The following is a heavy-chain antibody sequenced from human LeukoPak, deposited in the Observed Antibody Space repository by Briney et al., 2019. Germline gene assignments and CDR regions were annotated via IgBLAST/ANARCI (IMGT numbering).Heavy chain of an antibody. V-gene: IGHV4-39*07. D-gene: IGHD4-23*01. CDR1: GGSISSGSYY. CDR3: ARVEGGNSRFDP. CDR2: IYHSGST. J-gene: IGHJ5*02. Sequence: PSETLSLTCTVSGGSISSGSYYWGWIRQPPGKGLEWIASIYHSGSTYYNPSLKSRVTISVDTSKNQFSLKVSSVTAADTAVYYCARVEGGNSRFDPWGQGTLVTVSS.